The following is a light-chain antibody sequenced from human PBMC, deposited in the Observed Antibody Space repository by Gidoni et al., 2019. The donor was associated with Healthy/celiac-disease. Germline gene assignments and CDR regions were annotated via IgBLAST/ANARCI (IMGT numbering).Light chain of an antibody. CDR1: QSISSW. Sequence: IQITQSPSTLSASVGDRVTITCRASQSISSWLAWYQQKPGKAPKLLIYDASSLESGVPSRFSGSGSGTEFTLTISSLQPDDFATYYCQQYNSYLWTFGQGTKVEIK. CDR3: QQYNSYLWT. V-gene: IGKV1-5*01. J-gene: IGKJ1*01. CDR2: DAS.